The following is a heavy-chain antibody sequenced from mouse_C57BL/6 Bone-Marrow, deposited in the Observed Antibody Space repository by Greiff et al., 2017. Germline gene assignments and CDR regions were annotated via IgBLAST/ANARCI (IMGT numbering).Heavy chain of an antibody. D-gene: IGHD1-1*01. CDR3: ARHEGPDYYGSSYGYFDV. V-gene: IGHV1-62-2*01. CDR2: FYPGSGSI. Sequence: QVQLQQSGAELVKPGASVKLSCKASGYTFTEYTIHWVKQRSGQGLEWIGWFYPGSGSIKYNEKFKDKATLTADKSSSTVYMELSRLTSEDSAVYFCARHEGPDYYGSSYGYFDVWGTGTTVTVSS. CDR1: GYTFTEYT. J-gene: IGHJ1*03.